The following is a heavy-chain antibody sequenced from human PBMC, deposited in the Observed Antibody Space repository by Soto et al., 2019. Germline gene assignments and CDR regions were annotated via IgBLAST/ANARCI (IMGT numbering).Heavy chain of an antibody. CDR2: IYRTGST. CDR1: GGSFTSNNW. D-gene: IGHD1-7*01. V-gene: IGHV4-4*02. Sequence: LSLTCAVSGGSFTSNNWWTWVRQPPGQGLEWIGEIYRTGSTNYNPSLKGRVTISLDKSENQFSLKVTSLTAADTAVYYCASRDPGTSVDYWGQGTLVTVSS. J-gene: IGHJ4*02. CDR3: ASRDPGTSVDY.